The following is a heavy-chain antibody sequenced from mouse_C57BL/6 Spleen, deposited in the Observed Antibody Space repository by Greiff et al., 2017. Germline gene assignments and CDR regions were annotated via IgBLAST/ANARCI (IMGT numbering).Heavy chain of an antibody. CDR2: IWWDDDK. J-gene: IGHJ1*03. CDR1: GFSLSTFGMG. D-gene: IGHD1-1*01. V-gene: IGHV8-8*01. Sequence: QVTLKVSGPGISQPSQTLSLTCSFSGFSLSTFGMGVGWIRQPSGKGLEWLAHIWWDDDKYYNPALKSRLTISKDTSKNQVFLKIANVDTADTATYYCARIPYYYGSSHWYFDVWGTGTTVTVSS. CDR3: ARIPYYYGSSHWYFDV.